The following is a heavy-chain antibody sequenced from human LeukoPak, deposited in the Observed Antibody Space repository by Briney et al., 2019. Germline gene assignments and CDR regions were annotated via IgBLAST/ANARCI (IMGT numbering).Heavy chain of an antibody. CDR2: IYYSGST. Sequence: SETLSLTCTVSGGSISSYYWSWIRQPPGKGLEWIGYIYYSGSTNYNPSLKSRVTISVDTSKNQFSLKLSSVTAADTAVYYCASLHHYYDSSGTFDYWGQGTLVTVSS. D-gene: IGHD3-22*01. V-gene: IGHV4-59*08. CDR1: GGSISSYY. CDR3: ASLHHYYDSSGTFDY. J-gene: IGHJ4*02.